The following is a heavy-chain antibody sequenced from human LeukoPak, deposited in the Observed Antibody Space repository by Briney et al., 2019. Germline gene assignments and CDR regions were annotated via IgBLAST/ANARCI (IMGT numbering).Heavy chain of an antibody. CDR2: ISGSGDNT. V-gene: IGHV3-23*01. CDR1: GFAFSSYA. Sequence: GGSLRLSCAASGFAFSSYAMSWVRQAPGKGLEWVSAISGSGDNTYYADSVKGRFNTSRDSSKNTLYLQMSSLRVEDTAVYYCASQGRGAFDIWGQGTMVTVSS. CDR3: ASQGRGAFDI. J-gene: IGHJ3*02. D-gene: IGHD3-10*01.